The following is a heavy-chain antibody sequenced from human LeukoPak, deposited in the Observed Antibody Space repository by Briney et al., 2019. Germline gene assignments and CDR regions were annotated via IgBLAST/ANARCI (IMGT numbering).Heavy chain of an antibody. D-gene: IGHD3-10*01. CDR1: GFTFSSYG. Sequence: GGSLRLSCAASGFTFSSYGMHWVRQAPGKGLEWVSAISGSDGSTYYADSVKGRFTISRDNSRNTLYLQMNSLRAEDTAVYYCAKGGRELLWFGEFDYWGQGTLVTVSS. V-gene: IGHV3-23*01. J-gene: IGHJ4*02. CDR3: AKGGRELLWFGEFDY. CDR2: ISGSDGST.